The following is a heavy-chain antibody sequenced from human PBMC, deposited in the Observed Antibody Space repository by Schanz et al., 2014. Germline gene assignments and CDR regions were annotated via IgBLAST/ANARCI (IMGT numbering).Heavy chain of an antibody. J-gene: IGHJ4*02. CDR2: MHNSGST. Sequence: QVQLQQWGAGLLKPSETLSLTCGVFGGSFSGYYWSWIRQPPGKGLEWIGYMHNSGSTSYNPSLKSRVTISVNTSKNQFSLKLNSVTAADTAMYYCARDRGGDYYDYFWGSYRFTYFDSWGQGTLVTVSS. V-gene: IGHV4-34*01. D-gene: IGHD3-16*02. CDR3: ARDRGGDYYDYFWGSYRFTYFDS. CDR1: GGSFSGYY.